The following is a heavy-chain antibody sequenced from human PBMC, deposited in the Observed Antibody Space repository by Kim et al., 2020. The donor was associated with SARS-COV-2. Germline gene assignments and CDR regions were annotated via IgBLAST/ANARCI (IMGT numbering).Heavy chain of an antibody. D-gene: IGHD3-3*01. Sequence: GGSLRLSCAASGFTFSSYSMNWVRQAPGKGLEWVSSISSSSSYIYYADSVKGRFTISRDNAKNSLYLQMNSLRAEDTAVYYCARGLLLKTWFDPWGQGTLFTVSS. CDR3: ARGLLLKTWFDP. CDR1: GFTFSSYS. J-gene: IGHJ5*02. CDR2: ISSSSSYI. V-gene: IGHV3-21*01.